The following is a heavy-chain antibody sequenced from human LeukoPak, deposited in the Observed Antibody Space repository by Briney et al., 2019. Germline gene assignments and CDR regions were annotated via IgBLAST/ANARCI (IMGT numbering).Heavy chain of an antibody. CDR3: ARVPTNSYGFGQ. J-gene: IGHJ4*02. Sequence: GGSLRLSCAASGFGFSVYWMHWVRQAPGKGLVWVAHINEDGTSASYADSVKGRFTISRDNAKNTLYLQMNSLTVEDTAVYYCARVPTNSYGFGQWGQGSLVTVSS. CDR1: GFGFSVYW. CDR2: INEDGTSA. V-gene: IGHV3-74*01. D-gene: IGHD5-18*01.